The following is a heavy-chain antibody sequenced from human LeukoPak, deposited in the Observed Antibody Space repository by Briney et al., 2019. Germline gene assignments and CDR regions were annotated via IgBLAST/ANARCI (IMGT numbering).Heavy chain of an antibody. D-gene: IGHD5-18*01. Sequence: GGSLRLSCAASGFTFSSYSMNWVRQAPGKGLEWVSSISSSSSYIYYADSVKGRFTISRDNAKNSLYLQMNSLRAEDTAVYYCARDMRYSYGAYGYYFDYWGQGPWSPSPQ. CDR3: ARDMRYSYGAYGYYFDY. V-gene: IGHV3-21*01. J-gene: IGHJ4*02. CDR2: ISSSSSYI. CDR1: GFTFSSYS.